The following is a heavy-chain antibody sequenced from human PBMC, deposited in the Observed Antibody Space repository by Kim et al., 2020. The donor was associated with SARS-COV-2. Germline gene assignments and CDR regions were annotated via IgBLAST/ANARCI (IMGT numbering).Heavy chain of an antibody. Sequence: GGSLRLSCAASGFSYSRYWMSWVRQAPGKGLQWVANIKQDGSEKYYVDSVKGRFTISRDNAKNSLYLQMNSLRAEDTAVYYCASQIIAAAGTWTFDYWGQGTLVTVSS. CDR2: IKQDGSEK. J-gene: IGHJ4*02. V-gene: IGHV3-7*01. D-gene: IGHD6-13*01. CDR1: GFSYSRYW. CDR3: ASQIIAAAGTWTFDY.